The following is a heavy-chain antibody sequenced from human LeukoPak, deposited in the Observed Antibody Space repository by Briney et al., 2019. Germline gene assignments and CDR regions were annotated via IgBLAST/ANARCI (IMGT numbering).Heavy chain of an antibody. D-gene: IGHD3-3*01. Sequence: SETLSLTCTVSGGSISSSSYYWGWIRQPPGKGLEWIGEINHSGSTNYNPSLKSRVTISVDTSKNQFSLKLSSVTAADTAVYYCARALPYITIFGVVRSRAFDIWGQGTMVTVSS. CDR1: GGSISSSSYY. CDR2: INHSGST. J-gene: IGHJ3*02. CDR3: ARALPYITIFGVVRSRAFDI. V-gene: IGHV4-39*07.